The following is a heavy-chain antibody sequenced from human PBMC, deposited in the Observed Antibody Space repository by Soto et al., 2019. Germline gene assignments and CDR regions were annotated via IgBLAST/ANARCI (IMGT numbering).Heavy chain of an antibody. CDR3: ATILMVVATIHAFDI. V-gene: IGHV1-24*01. CDR2: FDPEDGET. D-gene: IGHD5-12*01. CDR1: GYTLTELS. J-gene: IGHJ3*02. Sequence: ASVKGSCKVSGYTLTELSMHWVRQAPGKGLEWMGGFDPEDGETIYAQKFQGRVTMTEDTSTDTAYMELSSLRSEDTAVYYCATILMVVATIHAFDIWGQGTMVIVSS.